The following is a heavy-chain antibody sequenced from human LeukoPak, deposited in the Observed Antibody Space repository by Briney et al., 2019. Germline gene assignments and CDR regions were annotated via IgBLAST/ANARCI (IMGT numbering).Heavy chain of an antibody. Sequence: SETLSLTCTVSGGSISSYYWSWIRQPPGKGLEWIGYIYYSGSTNYNPSLKSRVTISVDTSKNQFSLKLSSVTAADTAVYYCARHASDYYDSTSSSAFDIWGQGTMVTVSS. CDR3: ARHASDYYDSTSSSAFDI. CDR1: GGSISSYY. CDR2: IYYSGST. J-gene: IGHJ3*02. V-gene: IGHV4-59*08. D-gene: IGHD3-22*01.